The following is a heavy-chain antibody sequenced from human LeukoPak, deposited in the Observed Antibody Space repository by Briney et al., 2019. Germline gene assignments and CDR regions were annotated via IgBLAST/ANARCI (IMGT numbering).Heavy chain of an antibody. Sequence: PGASVKVSCKASGYTFTSYYMHWVRQAPGQGLEWMGIINPSGGSTSYAQKFQGRVTMTRDMSTSTVYMELSSLRSEDTAVYYCARLSSSWYHYYYYYYMDVWGKGTTVTISS. D-gene: IGHD6-13*01. CDR2: INPSGGST. V-gene: IGHV1-46*01. CDR1: GYTFTSYY. J-gene: IGHJ6*03. CDR3: ARLSSSWYHYYYYYYMDV.